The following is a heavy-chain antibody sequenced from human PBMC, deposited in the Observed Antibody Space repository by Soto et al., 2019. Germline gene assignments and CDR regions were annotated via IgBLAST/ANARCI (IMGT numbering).Heavy chain of an antibody. CDR2: IYYSGST. D-gene: IGHD3-3*01. V-gene: IGHV4-31*03. Sequence: QVQLQESGPGLVKPSQTLSLTCTVSGGSISSGGYYWSWIRQHPGKGLEWIGYIYYSGSTYYNPSLESRVTIPVDTSKNHFTLKLSSVTAADTAVYYCARTWSTRKPIFGVVMTAARVQYYCGYWAEGTLVAVSS. CDR3: ARTWSTRKPIFGVVMTAARVQYYCGY. CDR1: GGSISSGGYY. J-gene: IGHJ4*02.